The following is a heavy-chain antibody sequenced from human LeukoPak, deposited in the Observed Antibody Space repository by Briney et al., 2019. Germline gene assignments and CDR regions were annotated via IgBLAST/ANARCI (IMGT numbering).Heavy chain of an antibody. Sequence: GGSLRLSCAASGFTFSNYDMFWVRQTTGEGLEWVSTIGAADDTYYPGSVRGRFTISRESAKDSLYLQTNSLRAGDTAVYYCARGSGSHFDYWGQGTLVTVSS. CDR3: ARGSGSHFDY. CDR2: IGAADDT. V-gene: IGHV3-13*04. CDR1: GFTFSNYD. D-gene: IGHD1-26*01. J-gene: IGHJ4*02.